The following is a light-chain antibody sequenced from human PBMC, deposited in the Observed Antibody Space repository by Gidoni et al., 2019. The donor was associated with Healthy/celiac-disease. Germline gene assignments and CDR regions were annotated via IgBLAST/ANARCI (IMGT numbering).Light chain of an antibody. CDR2: GAS. J-gene: IGKJ1*01. CDR1: QSVSDNY. CDR3: QQYADSATT. V-gene: IGKV3-20*01. Sequence: IVLTTPPGTLSLSPGERATLPCRASQSVSDNYLAWYQQKPGQSPRLLVYGASNRATAIPARFSGRSSANDFTLIIDRLEPDDLAVYYRQQYADSATTFGPGTKVEIK.